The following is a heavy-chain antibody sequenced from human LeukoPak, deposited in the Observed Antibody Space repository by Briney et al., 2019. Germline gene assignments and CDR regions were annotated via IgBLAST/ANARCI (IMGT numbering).Heavy chain of an antibody. D-gene: IGHD3/OR15-3a*01. J-gene: IGHJ4*02. CDR3: ARQTGSGLFILP. Sequence: PSETLSLTCAVYGGSFSGYYWSWIRQPPGKGLEWIGSIYYTGNTYYNASLKSRVTISIDTSKNQISLRLTSVTATDTAVYYCARQTGSGLFILPGGRGTLVTVSS. V-gene: IGHV4-34*01. CDR2: IYYTGNT. CDR1: GGSFSGYY.